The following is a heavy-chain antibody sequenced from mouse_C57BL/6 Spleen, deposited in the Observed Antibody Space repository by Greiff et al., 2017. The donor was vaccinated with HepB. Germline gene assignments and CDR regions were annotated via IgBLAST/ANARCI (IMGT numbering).Heavy chain of an antibody. CDR3: ARRSGWGDYYGSSSWYFDV. CDR1: GYTFTDYY. CDR2: INPYNGGT. Sequence: EVQGVESGPVLVKPGASVKMSCKASGYTFTDYYMNWVKQSHGKSLEWIGVINPYNGGTSYNQKFKGKATLTVDKSSSTAYMELNSLTSEDSAVYYCARRSGWGDYYGSSSWYFDVWGTGTTVTVSS. D-gene: IGHD1-1*01. J-gene: IGHJ1*03. V-gene: IGHV1-19*01.